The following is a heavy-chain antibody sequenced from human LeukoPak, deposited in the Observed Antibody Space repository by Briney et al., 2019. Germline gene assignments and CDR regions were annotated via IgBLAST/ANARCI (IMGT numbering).Heavy chain of an antibody. Sequence: SETLSLTCTVSGGSISSYYWSWIRQPAGKGLEWIWRIYTSGSNNYNPSLKSRVTMSVDTSKNQFSLKLSSVTAADTAVYYCARDESVGYDFWSGYYTLEYFQHWGQGTLVTVSS. CDR1: GGSISSYY. V-gene: IGHV4-4*07. D-gene: IGHD3-3*01. CDR2: IYTSGSN. CDR3: ARDESVGYDFWSGYYTLEYFQH. J-gene: IGHJ1*01.